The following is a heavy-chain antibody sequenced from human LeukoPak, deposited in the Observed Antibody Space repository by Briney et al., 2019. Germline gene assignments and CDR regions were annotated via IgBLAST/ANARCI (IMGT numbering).Heavy chain of an antibody. J-gene: IGHJ4*02. Sequence: SVKVSCKASGGTFSSYAISWVRQAPGQGLEWMGRIIPIFGTANYAQKFQGRVTITTDESTSTAYMELSSLRSEDTAVYYCARSLYSYGYLDYWGQGTLVTVSS. CDR1: GGTFSSYA. V-gene: IGHV1-69*05. D-gene: IGHD5-18*01. CDR3: ARSLYSYGYLDY. CDR2: IIPIFGTA.